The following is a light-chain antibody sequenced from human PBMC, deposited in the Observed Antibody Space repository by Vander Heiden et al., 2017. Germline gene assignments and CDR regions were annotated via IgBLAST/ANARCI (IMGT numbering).Light chain of an antibody. V-gene: IGKV1-39*01. CDR1: QSISSY. Sequence: IQITQSPSSLSASVGDRVTITCRASQSISSYLNWYQQKPGKAPKLLIYAASSLQSGVPSRFSGSGSGTDFTLTISILQPEDFATYYCQECESTAYTFGQGTKLEIK. CDR2: AAS. J-gene: IGKJ2*01. CDR3: QECESTAYT.